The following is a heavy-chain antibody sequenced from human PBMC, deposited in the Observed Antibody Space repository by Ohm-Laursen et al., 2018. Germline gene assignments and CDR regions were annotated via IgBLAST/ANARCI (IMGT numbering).Heavy chain of an antibody. CDR2: IKSKTDGGTT. J-gene: IGHJ4*02. V-gene: IGHV3-15*01. Sequence: SLRLSCTASGFTFTDAWMSWVRQAPGKGLEWVGRIKSKTDGGTTDYAAPVKGRFTISRDDSKSTLYLQMNSLKTEDTAVYYCTTAIGGEFDYWGQGTLVTVSS. CDR1: GFTFTDAW. CDR3: TTAIGGEFDY. D-gene: IGHD3-16*01.